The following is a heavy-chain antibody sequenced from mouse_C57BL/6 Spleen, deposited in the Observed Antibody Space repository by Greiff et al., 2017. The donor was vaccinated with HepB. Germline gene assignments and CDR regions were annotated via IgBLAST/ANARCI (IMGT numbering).Heavy chain of an antibody. V-gene: IGHV1-15*01. Sequence: QVQLQQSGAELVRPGASVTLSCKASGYTFTDYEMHWVKHTPVHGLEWIGAIDPETGGTAYNQKFKGKAILTADKSSSTAYMELRSLTSEDSAVYYCTVVARDWYFDVWGTGTTVTVSS. CDR2: IDPETGGT. CDR1: GYTFTDYE. D-gene: IGHD1-1*01. J-gene: IGHJ1*03. CDR3: TVVARDWYFDV.